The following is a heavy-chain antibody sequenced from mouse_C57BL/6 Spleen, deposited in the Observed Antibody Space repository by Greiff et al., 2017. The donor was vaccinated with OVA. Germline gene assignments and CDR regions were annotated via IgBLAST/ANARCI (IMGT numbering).Heavy chain of an antibody. D-gene: IGHD2-4*01. CDR2: IHPNSGST. Sequence: QVQLQQPGAELVKPGASVKLSCKASGYTFTSYWMHWVKQRPGQGLEWIGMIHPNSGSTNYNEKFKSKATLTVDKSSSTAYMQLSSLTSEDSAVYYCVIYYDYDEGAMDYWGQGTSVTVSS. CDR1: GYTFTSYW. J-gene: IGHJ4*01. V-gene: IGHV1-64*01. CDR3: VIYYDYDEGAMDY.